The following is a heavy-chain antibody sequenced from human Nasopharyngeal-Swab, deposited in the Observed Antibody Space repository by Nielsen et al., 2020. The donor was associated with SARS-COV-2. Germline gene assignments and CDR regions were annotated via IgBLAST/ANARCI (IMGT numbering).Heavy chain of an antibody. CDR2: ISAYNGNT. CDR1: GYTFTSYG. V-gene: IGHV1-18*01. D-gene: IGHD6-19*01. CDR3: ARRAIAVAGTGLDY. Sequence: ASVKDSCKASGYTFTSYGISWVRQAPGQGLEWMGWISAYNGNTNYAQKLQGRVTMTTDTSTSTAYMELRSLRSDDTAVYYCARRAIAVAGTGLDYWGQGTLVTVSS. J-gene: IGHJ4*02.